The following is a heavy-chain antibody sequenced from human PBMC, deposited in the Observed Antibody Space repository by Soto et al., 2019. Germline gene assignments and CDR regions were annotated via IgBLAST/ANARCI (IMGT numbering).Heavy chain of an antibody. CDR3: ARDPKIVAYFDY. J-gene: IGHJ4*02. Sequence: PGGSLRLSCAASGFTFSSYAMHWVRQAPGKGLEWVAVISYDGSNKYYADSVKGRFTISRDNSKNTLYLQMNSLRAEDTAVYYCARDPKIVAYFDYWGQGTLVTVPS. D-gene: IGHD3-22*01. CDR2: ISYDGSNK. CDR1: GFTFSSYA. V-gene: IGHV3-30-3*01.